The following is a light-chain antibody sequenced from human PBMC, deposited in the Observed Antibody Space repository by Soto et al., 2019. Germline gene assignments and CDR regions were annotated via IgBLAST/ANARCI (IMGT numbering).Light chain of an antibody. J-gene: IGKJ1*01. CDR3: QQYDTSPWT. CDR2: GAS. Sequence: EIVLMQSPGTPSLSPGERATLSCRASQTVYNNYLAWYQQKPGQAPRLLIYGASSRATDIPDRFSGSGSGTDFTLTISRLEPEDFAVYYCQQYDTSPWTFGQGTRVEIK. CDR1: QTVYNNY. V-gene: IGKV3-20*01.